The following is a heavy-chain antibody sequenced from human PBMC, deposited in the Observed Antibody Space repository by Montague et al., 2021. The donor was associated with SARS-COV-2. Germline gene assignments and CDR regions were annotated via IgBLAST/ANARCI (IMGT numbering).Heavy chain of an antibody. CDR3: AREGRWYWIDP. CDR1: GGSISSYY. D-gene: IGHD5-24*01. Sequence: SETLSLTCSVSGGSISSYYWSWIRQSPGKGLEWIGYIYHRGSTNYNPSLKSRVTFSVDTSKNQFSLKLSSVTAADTAVYFCAREGRWYWIDPWGQGVLVTVSS. V-gene: IGHV4-59*12. CDR2: IYHRGST. J-gene: IGHJ5*02.